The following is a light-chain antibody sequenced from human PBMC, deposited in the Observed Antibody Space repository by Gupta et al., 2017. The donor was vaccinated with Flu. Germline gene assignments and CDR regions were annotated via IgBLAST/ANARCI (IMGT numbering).Light chain of an antibody. CDR2: AAS. Sequence: PYSLSASVGDRVTITCRAMQKIKSSMHWYQQKPGKAPHLLIYAASKMRTGVPSRFSCSDSGTAFTLTINRRQGHNFATYCCQHRDSYPYTSGQATKVDIK. V-gene: IGKV1-39*01. CDR1: QKIKSS. J-gene: IGKJ2*01. CDR3: QHRDSYPYT.